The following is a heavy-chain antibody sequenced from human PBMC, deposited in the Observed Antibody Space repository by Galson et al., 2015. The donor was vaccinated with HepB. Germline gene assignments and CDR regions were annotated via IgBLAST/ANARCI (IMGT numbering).Heavy chain of an antibody. CDR3: ASFFGSYVEFDY. CDR2: ISGSSSTI. V-gene: IGHV3-48*04. CDR1: GFTFSSYS. D-gene: IGHD3-16*01. Sequence: SLRLSCAASGFTFSSYSMNWVRQAPGKGLEWVSYISGSSSTIYYADSVKGRFTISRDNAKNSLYLQMNSLRAEDTAVYYCASFFGSYVEFDYWGQGTLVTVSS. J-gene: IGHJ4*02.